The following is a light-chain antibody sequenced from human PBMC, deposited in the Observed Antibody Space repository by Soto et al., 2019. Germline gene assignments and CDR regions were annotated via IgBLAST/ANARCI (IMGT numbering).Light chain of an antibody. Sequence: QSALTQPPSASGSPGQSVTISCTGTSSDVGGYNYVSWYQHHPGKAPKLMISEVSKRPSGVPDCFSGSKSGNTASLTVSGLQAEDEAHYYCSSYAGSNRVVFGGGTKLTVL. CDR1: SSDVGGYNY. CDR2: EVS. J-gene: IGLJ2*01. CDR3: SSYAGSNRVV. V-gene: IGLV2-8*01.